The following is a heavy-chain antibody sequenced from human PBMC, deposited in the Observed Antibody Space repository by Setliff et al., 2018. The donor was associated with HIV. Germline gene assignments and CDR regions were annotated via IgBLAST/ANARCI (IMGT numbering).Heavy chain of an antibody. CDR3: VRLTADRTNYYYYMDV. D-gene: IGHD2-8*01. V-gene: IGHV1-18*01. Sequence: AASVMVSCKASGYSLSTYAISWVRQAPGQGLEWMGWIDSNNGNRNFAQKFRGRVTMTTDISTNTAYMEVRSLSFDDTAVYYCVRLTADRTNYYYYMDVWGKGTTVTVSS. J-gene: IGHJ6*03. CDR2: IDSNNGNR. CDR1: GYSLSTYA.